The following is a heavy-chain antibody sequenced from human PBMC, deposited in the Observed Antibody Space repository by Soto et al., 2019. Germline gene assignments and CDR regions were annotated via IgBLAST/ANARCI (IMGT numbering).Heavy chain of an antibody. D-gene: IGHD3-16*02. Sequence: QVQLQEPGPGLVKPSQTLSLTCTVSGGSISSGGYYWSWIRQHPGKGLEWVGYIYYSGSTYYNPSLKSLVTISVDTSKNPLSLKLSSVTAAGTAVYYCARVKDFDYVWGSYRLWDLWGQVTMVAVSS. CDR3: ARVKDFDYVWGSYRLWDL. J-gene: IGHJ3*01. CDR1: GGSISSGGYY. CDR2: IYYSGST. V-gene: IGHV4-31*01.